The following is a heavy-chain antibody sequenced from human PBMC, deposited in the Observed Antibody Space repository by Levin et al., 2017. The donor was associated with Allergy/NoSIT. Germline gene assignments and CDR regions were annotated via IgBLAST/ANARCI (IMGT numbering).Heavy chain of an antibody. J-gene: IGHJ4*02. Sequence: GESLKISCAASGFTFSSYAMSWVRQAPGKGLEWVSAISGSGSSTYYADSVKGRFSISRDNSRNALYLQMSRLRAGDTAVYYCAKGGPSRNWFASWDYWGQGTLVTVSS. CDR1: GFTFSSYA. CDR3: AKGGPSRNWFASWDY. CDR2: ISGSGSST. D-gene: IGHD6-13*01. V-gene: IGHV3-23*01.